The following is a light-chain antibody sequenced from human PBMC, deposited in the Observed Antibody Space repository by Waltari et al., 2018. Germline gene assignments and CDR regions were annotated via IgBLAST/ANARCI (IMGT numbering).Light chain of an antibody. CDR3: QVWDSSSDHVI. J-gene: IGLJ2*01. CDR1: NIGSET. CDR2: DDT. V-gene: IGLV3-21*03. Sequence: SFVLTQPPSMSVAPGKTARIPCGGTNIGSETVHWYQQKPGQAPVLVIHDDTDRPSGIPERFTGSNSGNTATRTISRVEAGDEADYYCQVWDSSSDHVIFGGGTMLTVL.